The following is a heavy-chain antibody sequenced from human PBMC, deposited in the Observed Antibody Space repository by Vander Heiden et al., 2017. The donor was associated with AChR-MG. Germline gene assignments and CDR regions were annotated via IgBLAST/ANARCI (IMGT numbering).Heavy chain of an antibody. J-gene: IGHJ4*02. CDR2: IIPIFGTA. CDR3: ARVNTFGSGYYFDY. D-gene: IGHD3-16*01. Sequence: QVQLVQSGAEVKKPGSSVKVSCKASGGPFGSYAISWVRQAPGQGLEWMGGIIPIFGTANYAQKFQGRVTITADESTSTAYMELSSLRSEDTAVYYCARVNTFGSGYYFDYWGQGTLVTVSS. V-gene: IGHV1-69*01. CDR1: GGPFGSYA.